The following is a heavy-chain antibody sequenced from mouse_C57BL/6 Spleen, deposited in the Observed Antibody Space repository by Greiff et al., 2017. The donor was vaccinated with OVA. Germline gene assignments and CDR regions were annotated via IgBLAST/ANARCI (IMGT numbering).Heavy chain of an antibody. CDR3: ARGQTRTGYFDY. V-gene: IGHV3-1*01. J-gene: IGHJ2*01. CDR1: GYSFTSCYD. Sequence: EVQLVESGPGMVKPSQSLSLSCTVSGYSFTSCYDWHLIRHLPRNKLEFMDFISYSGSTNYNPSLKSRISITHDTSKNPSFMQLNSVTTEDTAADYWARGQTRTGYFDYWGQGTTLTVSA. D-gene: IGHD1-3*01. CDR2: ISYSGST.